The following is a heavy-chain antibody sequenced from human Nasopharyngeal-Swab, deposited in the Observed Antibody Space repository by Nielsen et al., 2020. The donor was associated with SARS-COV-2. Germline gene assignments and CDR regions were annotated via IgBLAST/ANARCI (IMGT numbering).Heavy chain of an antibody. Sequence: GRSLRLSCAASGSTFSSYDMSWVRQAPGKGPEWVSLIGGCGTYTNYADSVKGRFTISRDNSKDTLYLQLNGLGVEDTAAYYCARRLPYYGMDVWGQGTTVTVSS. CDR2: IGGCGTYT. V-gene: IGHV3-23*01. D-gene: IGHD4-11*01. CDR1: GSTFSSYD. CDR3: ARRLPYYGMDV. J-gene: IGHJ6*02.